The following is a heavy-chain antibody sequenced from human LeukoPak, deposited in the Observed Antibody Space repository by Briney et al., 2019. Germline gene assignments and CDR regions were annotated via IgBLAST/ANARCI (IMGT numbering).Heavy chain of an antibody. CDR1: GFTFSSYW. CDR3: ARLPLRYFDWSPYYFDY. J-gene: IGHJ4*02. Sequence: PGGSLRLSCAASGFTFSSYWMSWVRQAPGKGLEWVANIKQDGSEKYYVDPVKGRFTISRDNAKNSLYLQVNSLRAEDTAVYYCARLPLRYFDWSPYYFDYWGRGTLVTVSS. D-gene: IGHD3-9*01. CDR2: IKQDGSEK. V-gene: IGHV3-7*01.